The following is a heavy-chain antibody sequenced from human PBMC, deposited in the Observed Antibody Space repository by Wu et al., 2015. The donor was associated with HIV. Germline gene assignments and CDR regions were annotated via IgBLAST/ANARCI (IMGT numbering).Heavy chain of an antibody. CDR2: INPSGGTT. D-gene: IGHD3-10*01. CDR3: AREGYFGLGSYYKGWFDP. Sequence: QVRLVQSGAEVKKPGASVKVSCKASGYTFTSNYIHWVRQAPGQGLEWMGIINPSGGTTNYAQKFQGRVTMTIDTSTSTVYMELSSLTSEDAAVYYCAREGYFGLGSYYKGWFDPWGQGTLVTVSS. J-gene: IGHJ5*02. CDR1: GYTFTSNY. V-gene: IGHV1-46*03.